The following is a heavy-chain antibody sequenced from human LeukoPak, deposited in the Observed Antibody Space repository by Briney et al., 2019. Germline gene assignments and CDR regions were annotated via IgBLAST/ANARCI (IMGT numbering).Heavy chain of an antibody. CDR2: IYYSGST. V-gene: IGHV4-59*01. J-gene: IGHJ3*02. Sequence: SETLSLTCTVSGGSISSYYWSWIRQPPGKGLEWIGYIYYSGSTNYNPSLKSRVTISVDTSKNQFSLKLSSVTAADTAVYYCARAYPPYSYDHDAFDIWGQGTMVTVSS. CDR3: ARAYPPYSYDHDAFDI. D-gene: IGHD5-18*01. CDR1: GGSISSYY.